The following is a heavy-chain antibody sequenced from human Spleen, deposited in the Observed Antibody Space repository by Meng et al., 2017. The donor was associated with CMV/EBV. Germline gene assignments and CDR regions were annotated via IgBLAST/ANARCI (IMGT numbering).Heavy chain of an antibody. D-gene: IGHD3-3*01. V-gene: IGHV4-59*01. CDR3: AREGYDFWSGYYSSGMEV. J-gene: IGHJ6*02. Sequence: SETLSLTCAVYGGSFSGYYWSWIRQPPGKGLEWIGYIYYSGSTNYNPSLKSRVTISVDTSKNQFSLKLSSVTAADTAVYYCAREGYDFWSGYYSSGMEVWGQGTTVTVSS. CDR1: GGSFSGYY. CDR2: IYYSGST.